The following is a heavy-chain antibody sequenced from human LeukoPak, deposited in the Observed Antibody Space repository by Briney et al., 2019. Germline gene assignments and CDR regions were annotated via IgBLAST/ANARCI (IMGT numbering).Heavy chain of an antibody. V-gene: IGHV3-48*03. J-gene: IGHJ6*03. Sequence: GGSLRLSCAASGFTFSNYEMSWVRQAPGKGLEWISHISNFGDIIHYADSVEGRFTISRDNDKNSIYLQMNSLRAEDTAVYYCAKDATPALGTVYMDVWGKGTTVTISS. CDR1: GFTFSNYE. D-gene: IGHD6-13*01. CDR2: ISNFGDII. CDR3: AKDATPALGTVYMDV.